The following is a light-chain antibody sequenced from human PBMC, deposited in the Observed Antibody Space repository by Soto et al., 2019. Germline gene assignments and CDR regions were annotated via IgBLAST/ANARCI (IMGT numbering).Light chain of an antibody. Sequence: EIVMTQSPATLSVSPGERATLSCRASQSVSSNLAWYQQKPGQAPRVLIYGASTRATGIPASFSGSGSGTEFTLTLSSLQSEDFAVYYCQQYNNWPRTFGQGTKVEI. CDR1: QSVSSN. V-gene: IGKV3-15*01. J-gene: IGKJ1*01. CDR3: QQYNNWPRT. CDR2: GAS.